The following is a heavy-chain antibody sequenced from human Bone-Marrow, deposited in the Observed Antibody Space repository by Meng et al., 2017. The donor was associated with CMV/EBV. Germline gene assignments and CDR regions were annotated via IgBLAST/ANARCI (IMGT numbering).Heavy chain of an antibody. CDR1: GYSISSGYY. V-gene: IGHV4-38-2*02. Sequence: SETLSLTCTVSGYSISSGYYWGWIRQPPGKGLEWIAIIYHSGSTYYNPSLKSRVTISVDTSKIQFSLRLSCVTAADTAMYYCARVSSGNYGIDYWGQGTLVTVSS. CDR2: IYHSGST. CDR3: ARVSSGNYGIDY. D-gene: IGHD3-22*01. J-gene: IGHJ4*02.